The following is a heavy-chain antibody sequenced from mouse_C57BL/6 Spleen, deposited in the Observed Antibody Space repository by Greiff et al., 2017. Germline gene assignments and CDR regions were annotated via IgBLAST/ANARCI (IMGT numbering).Heavy chain of an antibody. Sequence: QVQLQQSGAELARPGASVKLSCKASGYTFTSYGISWVKQRTGQGLEWIGEIYPRSGNTYYNEKFKGKATLTADNSSSTAYLELRSLTSEDSAVYVCARYKRDQAREGYAMDYWGQGTSVTVSS. CDR2: IYPRSGNT. CDR3: ARYKRDQAREGYAMDY. D-gene: IGHD3-2*02. J-gene: IGHJ4*01. V-gene: IGHV1-81*01. CDR1: GYTFTSYG.